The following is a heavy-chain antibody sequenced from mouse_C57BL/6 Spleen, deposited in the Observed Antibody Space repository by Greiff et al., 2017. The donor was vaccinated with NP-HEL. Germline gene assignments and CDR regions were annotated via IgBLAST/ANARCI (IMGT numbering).Heavy chain of an antibody. CDR1: GFSLTSYG. CDR3: AHSNYDAMDY. V-gene: IGHV2-5*01. J-gene: IGHJ4*01. Sequence: VKVVESGPGLVQPSQSLSITCTVSGFSLTSYGVHWVRQSPGKGLEWLGVIWRGGSTDYNAAFMSRLSITKDNSKSQVFFKMNSLQADDTAIYYCAHSNYDAMDYWGQGTSVTVSS. D-gene: IGHD2-5*01. CDR2: IWRGGST.